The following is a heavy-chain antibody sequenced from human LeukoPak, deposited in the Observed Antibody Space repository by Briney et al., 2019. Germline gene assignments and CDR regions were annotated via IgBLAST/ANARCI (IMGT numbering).Heavy chain of an antibody. CDR1: GFTFSSYG. J-gene: IGHJ4*02. V-gene: IGHV3-30*18. CDR3: AKDRAGIQLWFDY. Sequence: GGPLRLSCAASGFTFSSYGMHWVRQAPGKGLEWVAVISYDGSNKYYADSVKGRFTISRDNSKNTLYLQMNSLRAEDTAVYYCAKDRAGIQLWFDYWGQGTLVTVSS. CDR2: ISYDGSNK. D-gene: IGHD5-18*01.